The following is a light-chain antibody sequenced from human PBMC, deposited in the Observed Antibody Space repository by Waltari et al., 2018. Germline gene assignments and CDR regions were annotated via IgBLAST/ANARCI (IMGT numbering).Light chain of an antibody. CDR3: AVWDDSLYGEV. CDR2: SND. CDR1: NSNIGSNA. J-gene: IGLJ2*01. V-gene: IGLV1-44*01. Sequence: QSVLTQPPSVSGTPGQRVTISCSGSNSNIGSNAVNWYQQVPGRAPKLLIYSNDKRPSGVPDRFSGSKSGTSASLAISGLQSEDESDYVCAVWDDSLYGEVFGGGTKLTVL.